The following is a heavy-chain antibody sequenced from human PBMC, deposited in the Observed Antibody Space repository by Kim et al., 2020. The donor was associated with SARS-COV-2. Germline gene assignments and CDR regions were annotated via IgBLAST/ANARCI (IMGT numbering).Heavy chain of an antibody. CDR3: AKDTGCSGGSCYSGFDY. V-gene: IGHV3-9*01. J-gene: IGHJ4*02. D-gene: IGHD2-15*01. Sequence: SVKGRFTISRDNAKNSLYLQMNSLRAEDTALYYCAKDTGCSGGSCYSGFDYWGQGTLVTVSS.